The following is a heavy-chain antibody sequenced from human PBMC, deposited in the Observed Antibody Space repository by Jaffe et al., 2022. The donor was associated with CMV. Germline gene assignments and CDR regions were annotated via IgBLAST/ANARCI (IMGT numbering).Heavy chain of an antibody. CDR2: VFYTGNT. CDR3: AKGLAYRGRYHVPFDY. CDR1: SGSISSSSYY. V-gene: IGHV4-39*01. D-gene: IGHD1-26*01. Sequence: QLQLQESGPGLVKPSETLSLTCTVSSGSISSSSYYWGWIRQPPGKGLEWVGSVFYTGNTYYNPSFKSRVMMSVDTSTNQFSLRLSSVTAADTALYFCAKGLAYRGRYHVPFDYWGQGALVTISS. J-gene: IGHJ4*02.